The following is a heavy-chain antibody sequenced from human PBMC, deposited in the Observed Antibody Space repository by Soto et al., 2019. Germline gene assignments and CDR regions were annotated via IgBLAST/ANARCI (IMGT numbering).Heavy chain of an antibody. J-gene: IGHJ5*02. CDR2: ISSSSIAI. CDR3: AAGIAAAAPRGGP. CDR1: GFTFSSYT. V-gene: IGHV3-21*01. D-gene: IGHD6-13*01. Sequence: GGSLRLSCAASGFTFSSYTMSWVRQAPGKGLEWVASISSSSIAIYYADSVKGRFTISRDNTKNSLYLQMNSLRAEDTAVYYCAAGIAAAAPRGGPWGQGTLVTVSS.